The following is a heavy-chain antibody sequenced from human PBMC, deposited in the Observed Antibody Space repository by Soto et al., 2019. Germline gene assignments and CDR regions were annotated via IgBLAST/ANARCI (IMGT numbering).Heavy chain of an antibody. J-gene: IGHJ3*02. CDR1: GYTFTSYG. Sequence: QVQLVQSGAEVKKPGASVKVSCKASGYTFTSYGISWVRQAPGQGLEWMGWISAYNGNTNYAQKLQGRVTMTTDTSTSKDYMELRSLRSDDTAVYYCARVLSMITFGGVIVIAAAFDIWGQGTMVTVSS. CDR2: ISAYNGNT. D-gene: IGHD3-16*02. V-gene: IGHV1-18*01. CDR3: ARVLSMITFGGVIVIAAAFDI.